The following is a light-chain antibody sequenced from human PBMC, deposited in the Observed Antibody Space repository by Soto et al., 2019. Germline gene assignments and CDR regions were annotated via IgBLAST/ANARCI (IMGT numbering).Light chain of an antibody. CDR3: QRYGSSPPFT. J-gene: IGKJ2*01. V-gene: IGKV3-20*01. Sequence: EIVLTQSPGPLSLSPGERATLSCRASQRVSSSYLAWYQQKPGQAPRLLIYGASTRATGIPDRFSGSGSGTAFTLTISRLEPDDFAVYFCQRYGSSPPFTFGQGTKVEI. CDR2: GAS. CDR1: QRVSSSY.